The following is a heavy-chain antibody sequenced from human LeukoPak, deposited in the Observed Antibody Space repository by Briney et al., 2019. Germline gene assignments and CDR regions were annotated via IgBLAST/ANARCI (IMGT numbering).Heavy chain of an antibody. CDR3: ARMTTVTTGWFDP. CDR2: IYYSGST. J-gene: IGHJ5*02. Sequence: SETLSLTCTVSGGSISSYYWSWIRQPPGKGLEWIGYIYYSGSTNYNPSLKSRVTISVDTSKNQFSLKLSSVTAADTAVYYCARMTTVTTGWFDPWGQGTLVTVSS. CDR1: GGSISSYY. V-gene: IGHV4-59*01. D-gene: IGHD4-17*01.